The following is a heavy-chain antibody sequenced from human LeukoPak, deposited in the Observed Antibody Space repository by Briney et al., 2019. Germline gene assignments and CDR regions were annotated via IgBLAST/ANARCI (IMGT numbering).Heavy chain of an antibody. CDR3: ARDRATVTTGYYYYMDV. CDR2: MNPNSGNT. Sequence: ASVKVSCKASGYTFTSYDINWVRQATGQGLEWMGWMNPNSGNTGYAQKLQGRVTITADESTSTAYMELSSLRSEDTAVYYCARDRATVTTGYYYYMDVWGKGTTVTVSS. J-gene: IGHJ6*03. V-gene: IGHV1-8*03. CDR1: GYTFTSYD. D-gene: IGHD4-11*01.